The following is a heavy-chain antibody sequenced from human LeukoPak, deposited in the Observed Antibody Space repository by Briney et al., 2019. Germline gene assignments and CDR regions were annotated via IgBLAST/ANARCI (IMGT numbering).Heavy chain of an antibody. CDR2: ISSSSSAI. CDR3: ARPHYPTVKHQFDY. D-gene: IGHD4-17*01. V-gene: IGHV3-48*04. J-gene: IGHJ4*02. Sequence: GGSLRLSCAASGFTFSGYSMNWVRQAPGKGLEWVSYISSSSSAIYYADSVKGRFTISRDNAKNSLYLQMNSLRAEDTAVYYCARPHYPTVKHQFDYWGQGTLVTVSS. CDR1: GFTFSGYS.